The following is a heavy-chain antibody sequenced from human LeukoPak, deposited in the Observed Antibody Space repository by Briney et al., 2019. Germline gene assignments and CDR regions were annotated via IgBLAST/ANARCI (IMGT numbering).Heavy chain of an antibody. Sequence: GGSLRLSCAASGFTSSSYSMNWVRQAPGKGLEWVSSISSSSSYIYYADSVKGRFTISRDSAKNSLYLQMNSLRAEDTAVYYCASSGYASTGFDYWGQGTLVTVSS. D-gene: IGHD5-12*01. CDR2: ISSSSSYI. V-gene: IGHV3-21*01. CDR3: ASSGYASTGFDY. J-gene: IGHJ4*02. CDR1: GFTSSSYS.